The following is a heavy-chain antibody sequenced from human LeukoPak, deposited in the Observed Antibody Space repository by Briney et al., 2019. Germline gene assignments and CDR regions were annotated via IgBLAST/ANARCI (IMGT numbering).Heavy chain of an antibody. J-gene: IGHJ4*02. CDR1: VDTVSSNSDA. D-gene: IGHD1-1*01. V-gene: IGHV6-1*01. Sequence: SQTLSLTCAISVDTVSSNSDAWKWIRLSPSRGLEWLGRTYYRSTWHNEYAISVKSRLTINPDPSKNQFFLQLNSLALDYSASYYCGRDLNAGLDYWGQGTPVIVSS. CDR2: TYYRSTWHN. CDR3: GRDLNAGLDY.